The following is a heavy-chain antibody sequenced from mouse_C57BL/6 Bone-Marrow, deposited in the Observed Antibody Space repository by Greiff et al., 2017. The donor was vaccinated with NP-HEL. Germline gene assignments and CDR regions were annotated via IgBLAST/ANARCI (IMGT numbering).Heavy chain of an antibody. CDR2: IDPNSGGT. CDR3: ARYYYGSRGWYFDV. D-gene: IGHD1-1*01. Sequence: QVQLQQSGADLVKPGASVKLSYKASGYTFTSYWMHWVKQRPGRGLEWIGRIDPNSGGTKFNEKFKTKATLTVDKPSSTAYMQLSSLTSEDSAVYYCARYYYGSRGWYFDVWGTGTTVTVSS. CDR1: GYTFTSYW. J-gene: IGHJ1*03. V-gene: IGHV1-72*01.